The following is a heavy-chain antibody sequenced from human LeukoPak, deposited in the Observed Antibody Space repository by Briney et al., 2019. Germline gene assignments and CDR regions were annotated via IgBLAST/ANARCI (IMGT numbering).Heavy chain of an antibody. CDR2: INSGGDTL. CDR1: GFTFSGYE. CDR3: ARGARSVRGVIPYFDY. J-gene: IGHJ4*02. Sequence: SGGSLRLSCAASGFTFSGYEMNWVRQAPGKGLEWISYINSGGDTLYYADSVKGRITVSRDNAKNSLGLQMNSLRAEDTAVYYCARGARSVRGVIPYFDYWGQGTLVTVSS. V-gene: IGHV3-48*03. D-gene: IGHD3-10*01.